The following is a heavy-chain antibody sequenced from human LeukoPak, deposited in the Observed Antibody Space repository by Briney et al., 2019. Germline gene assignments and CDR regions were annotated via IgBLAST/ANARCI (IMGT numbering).Heavy chain of an antibody. J-gene: IGHJ4*02. CDR1: GYTFTGYY. CDR3: ANLYSSSYIVSDY. V-gene: IGHV1-2*06. D-gene: IGHD6-13*01. Sequence: ASVKVSCKASGYTFTGYYMHWVRQAPGQGLEWMGRINPNSGGTNYAQKFQGRVTMTRDTPISTAYMELSRLRSDDTAVYYCANLYSSSYIVSDYWGQGTLVTVSS. CDR2: INPNSGGT.